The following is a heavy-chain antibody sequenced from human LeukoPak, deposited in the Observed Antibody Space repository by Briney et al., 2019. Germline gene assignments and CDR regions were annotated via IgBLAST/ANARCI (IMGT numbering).Heavy chain of an antibody. J-gene: IGHJ3*02. D-gene: IGHD3-10*01. Sequence: ASVKVSCKASGYTFTPYYIHWVRQAPGQGLEWMGWINPNSGGTNYAQKFQGRVTMTRDTSITTAYMELSRLRSDDTAVYYCARETNYSRDALDIWGRGTMVTVSS. CDR2: INPNSGGT. V-gene: IGHV1-2*02. CDR1: GYTFTPYY. CDR3: ARETNYSRDALDI.